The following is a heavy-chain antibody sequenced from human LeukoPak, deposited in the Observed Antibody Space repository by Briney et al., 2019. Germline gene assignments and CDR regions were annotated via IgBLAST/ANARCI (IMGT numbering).Heavy chain of an antibody. D-gene: IGHD3-16*01. Sequence: GGSLRLSCAASGFTFSSYAMHWVRQAPGKGLEWVAVIWYGGSNKYYADSVKGRFTISRDNSKNTLYLQMNSLRAEDTAVYYCARDLGLDYWGQGTLVTVSS. CDR1: GFTFSSYA. V-gene: IGHV3-30*04. CDR2: IWYGGSNK. J-gene: IGHJ4*02. CDR3: ARDLGLDY.